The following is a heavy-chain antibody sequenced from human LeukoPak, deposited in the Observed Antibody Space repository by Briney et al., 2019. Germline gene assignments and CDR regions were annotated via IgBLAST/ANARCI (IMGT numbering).Heavy chain of an antibody. CDR3: VQTTTINYDRTFDS. V-gene: IGHV3-64D*09. D-gene: IGHD3-22*01. CDR1: GFSFSTFA. Sequence: PGGSLRLSCSASGFSFSTFAMHWVRQAPGKGLEYVSGISTNGGSTYYADSVKGRSTISRDNSKNTLYLQMSSLRAEDTAVYYCVQTTTINYDRTFDSWGQGTLVTVSS. CDR2: ISTNGGST. J-gene: IGHJ4*01.